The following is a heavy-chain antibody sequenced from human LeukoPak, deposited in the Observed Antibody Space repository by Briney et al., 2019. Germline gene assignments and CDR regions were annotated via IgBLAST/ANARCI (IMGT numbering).Heavy chain of an antibody. V-gene: IGHV4-61*02. D-gene: IGHD3-22*01. CDR1: GNSISSGDNY. CDR2: IYTSGST. Sequence: ASETLSLTCTVSGNSISSGDNYWSWIRQPAGKGLEWIGRIYTSGSTNYNPSLKSRVTISGDTSKNQFSLRLSSVTAADTAVYYCARASYSYDINGWVPFDYWGQGTLVTVSS. CDR3: ARASYSYDINGWVPFDY. J-gene: IGHJ4*02.